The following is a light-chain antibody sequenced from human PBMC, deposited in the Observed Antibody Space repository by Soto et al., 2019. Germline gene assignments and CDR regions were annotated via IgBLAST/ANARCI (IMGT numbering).Light chain of an antibody. CDR3: QQTFHSPRT. Sequence: EIVLTQSPGTLSLSPGETASLSCRASQRVISNFLAWYQQRRGQPPRLLMYDSSKRATGIPARFTGSGSGTTFTLTISRVEPGDSAVYYCQQTFHSPRTFGQGTRLEIK. CDR1: QRVISNF. J-gene: IGKJ2*01. CDR2: DSS. V-gene: IGKV3-20*01.